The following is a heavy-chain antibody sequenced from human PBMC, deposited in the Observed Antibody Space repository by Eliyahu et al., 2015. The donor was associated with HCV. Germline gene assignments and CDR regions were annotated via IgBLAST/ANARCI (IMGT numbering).Heavy chain of an antibody. CDR1: GGSISSFF. V-gene: IGHV4-59*01. CDR3: ARAGANFWTDYSEWFDP. Sequence: QVHLQESGPRLVKPSETLSLTCTVSGGSISSFFWNWIRQPPGKGLEWIGSIFYNGNTNYNPPLESRVTISLXNSRNQFSLKLRSVTTADTAVYYCARAGANFWTDYSEWFDPWGQGTLVTVSS. J-gene: IGHJ5*02. D-gene: IGHD3/OR15-3a*01. CDR2: IFYNGNT.